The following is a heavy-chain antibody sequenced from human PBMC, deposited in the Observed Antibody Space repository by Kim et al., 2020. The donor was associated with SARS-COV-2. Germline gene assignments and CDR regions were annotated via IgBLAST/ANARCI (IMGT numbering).Heavy chain of an antibody. Sequence: NPSLKSRVTISVDTSKNQFSLKLSSVTAADTAVYYCASMTTVTTTYYFDYWGQGTLVTVSS. J-gene: IGHJ4*02. D-gene: IGHD4-17*01. CDR3: ASMTTVTTTYYFDY. V-gene: IGHV4-4*09.